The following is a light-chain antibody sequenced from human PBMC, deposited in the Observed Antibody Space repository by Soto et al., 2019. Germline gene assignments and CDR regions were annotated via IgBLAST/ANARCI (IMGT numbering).Light chain of an antibody. V-gene: IGKV1-5*01. CDR3: QQYNTYSYP. CDR1: QSIRNW. Sequence: DIQMTQSPSTLSASVGDRVTITCRASQSIRNWLAWYQQRPGEAPKLLMYDASTLENWVPSRFSGSGSGTEFPLTLSGLRTDDFAAYYFQQYNTYSYPLGQGTKMELK. CDR2: DAS. J-gene: IGKJ2*01.